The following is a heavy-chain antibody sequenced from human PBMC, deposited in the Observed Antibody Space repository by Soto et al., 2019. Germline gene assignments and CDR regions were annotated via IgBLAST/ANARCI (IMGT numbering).Heavy chain of an antibody. D-gene: IGHD3-3*01. Sequence: GGSLRLSCAASGFTFSSYAMSWVRQAPGKGLEWVSAISGSGGSTYYADSVKGRFTISRDNSKNTLYLQMNSLRAEDTAVYYCAKNPRAYYDFCSGPNPGAFDIWGQGTMVTVSS. V-gene: IGHV3-23*01. J-gene: IGHJ3*02. CDR2: ISGSGGST. CDR3: AKNPRAYYDFCSGPNPGAFDI. CDR1: GFTFSSYA.